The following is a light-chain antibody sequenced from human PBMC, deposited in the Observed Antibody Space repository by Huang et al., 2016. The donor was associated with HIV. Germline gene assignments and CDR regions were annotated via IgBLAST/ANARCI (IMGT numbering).Light chain of an antibody. J-gene: IGKJ4*01. CDR3: QQSYRTPLT. CDR1: LSINNF. Sequence: DIQMTQSPSSLSTSVGDRVTISCRESLSINNFLNWYQQKPGKAPKLLIFASSNLQSGVPSRFSGSGSGTDYTLTISSLQPDDFATYYCQQSYRTPLTFGGGTKVEIK. V-gene: IGKV1-39*01. CDR2: ASS.